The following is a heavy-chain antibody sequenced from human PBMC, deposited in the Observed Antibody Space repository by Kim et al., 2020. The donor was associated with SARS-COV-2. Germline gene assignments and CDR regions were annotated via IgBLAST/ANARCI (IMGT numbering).Heavy chain of an antibody. D-gene: IGHD1-26*01. CDR2: INTNTGHP. CDR1: GYTFTRYI. CDR3: ARGSGSYPAAFDI. J-gene: IGHJ3*02. V-gene: IGHV7-4-1*02. Sequence: ASVKVSCKTSGYTFTRYIMNWVRQAPGQGLEWMGWINTNTGHPTYAQGFTGRIVLSLDTSVSTAYLQITTLKAEDTAVYVCARGSGSYPAAFDIWGHGTMVTASS.